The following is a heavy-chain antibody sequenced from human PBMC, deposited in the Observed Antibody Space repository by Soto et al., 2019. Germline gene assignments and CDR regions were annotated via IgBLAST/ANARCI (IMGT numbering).Heavy chain of an antibody. V-gene: IGHV3-23*01. J-gene: IGHJ4*02. CDR2: ISGSGGST. CDR3: AKEAGGRQYSSYAFDH. CDR1: GFTFSSYA. Sequence: EVQVLESGGGLVQPGGSLRLSCAASGFTFSSYAMSWVRQAPGKGLEWVSSISGSGGSTYYADSVKGRLTISRDNSKNTLYLQMNSLGAEDTAVYYCAKEAGGRQYSSYAFDHWGQGTLVTVST. D-gene: IGHD5-12*01.